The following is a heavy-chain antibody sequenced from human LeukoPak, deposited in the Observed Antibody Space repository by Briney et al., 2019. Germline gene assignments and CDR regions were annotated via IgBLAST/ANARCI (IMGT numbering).Heavy chain of an antibody. CDR1: GFTFSSYG. Sequence: GGSLRLSCAASGFTFSSYGMHWVRQAPGKGLEWVAFIRYDGSNRYYADSVKGRFTISRDNSKNTLYLQMNSLRAEDTAVYYCAKDMVRGVITVFDYWGQGTLVTVST. CDR2: IRYDGSNR. J-gene: IGHJ4*02. V-gene: IGHV3-30*02. CDR3: AKDMVRGVITVFDY. D-gene: IGHD3-10*01.